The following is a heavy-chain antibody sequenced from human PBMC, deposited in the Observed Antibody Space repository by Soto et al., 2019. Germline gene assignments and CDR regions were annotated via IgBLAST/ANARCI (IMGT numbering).Heavy chain of an antibody. CDR3: ARVPITMVRGVIMDAFDI. CDR2: ISAYNGNT. V-gene: IGHV1-18*01. Sequence: GASVKVSCKASGYTFTSYGISWVRQAPGQGLEWMGWISAYNGNTNYAQKLQGRVTMTTDTSTSTAYMELRSLRSDDTAVYYCARVPITMVRGVIMDAFDIWGQGTMVTVSS. J-gene: IGHJ3*02. CDR1: GYTFTSYG. D-gene: IGHD3-10*01.